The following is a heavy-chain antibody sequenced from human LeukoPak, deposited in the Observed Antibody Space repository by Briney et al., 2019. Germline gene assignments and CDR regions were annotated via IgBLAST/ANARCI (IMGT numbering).Heavy chain of an antibody. CDR1: GFTFSSYG. Sequence: GGSLRLSCAASGFTFSSYGMHWVRQAPGKGLERVAVISYDGSNKYYADSVKGRFTISRDNSKNTLYLQMNSLRAEDTAVYYCAKDFHYRTYYYGSGSYPAGLRYWGQGTLVTVSS. CDR2: ISYDGSNK. J-gene: IGHJ4*02. CDR3: AKDFHYRTYYYGSGSYPAGLRY. D-gene: IGHD3-10*01. V-gene: IGHV3-30*18.